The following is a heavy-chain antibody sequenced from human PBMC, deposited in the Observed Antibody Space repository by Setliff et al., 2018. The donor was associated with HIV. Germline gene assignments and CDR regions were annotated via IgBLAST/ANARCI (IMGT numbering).Heavy chain of an antibody. CDR3: AGFSYNFWVYRFDH. J-gene: IGHJ4*02. CDR1: GGSTTSGGYY. Sequence: TLSLTCSVSGGSTTSGGYYWSWSRQHPGKGLEYIGYIYYSGSTYYNPSLKSRVTMSIDTSTQQFFLNVTSVTAADTAVYYCAGFSYNFWVYRFDHWGQGALVTVSS. V-gene: IGHV4-31*03. CDR2: IYYSGST. D-gene: IGHD3-3*01.